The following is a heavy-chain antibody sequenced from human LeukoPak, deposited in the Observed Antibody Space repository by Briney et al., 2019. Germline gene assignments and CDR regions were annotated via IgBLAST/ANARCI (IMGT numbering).Heavy chain of an antibody. Sequence: GGSLRLSCAASGFTLSSYAMSWVRQAPGKGLEWVSAISGSGGSTYYADSVKGRFTISGDNSKNTLDLQLSSLRAEDTAIYYCAKVMLGFWYFDLWGRGTLVTVSS. CDR3: AKVMLGFWYFDL. V-gene: IGHV3-23*01. CDR1: GFTLSSYA. J-gene: IGHJ2*01. CDR2: ISGSGGST. D-gene: IGHD7-27*01.